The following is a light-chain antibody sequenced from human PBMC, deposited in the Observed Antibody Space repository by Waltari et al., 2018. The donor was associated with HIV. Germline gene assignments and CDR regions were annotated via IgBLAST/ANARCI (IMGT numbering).Light chain of an antibody. CDR2: ENN. V-gene: IGLV1-51*02. Sequence: VHGVTISCSGSSSDIGNNYVSWYQQLPGTAPKLLIYENNKRPSGIPDRFSGSKSGTSATLGITGLQTGDEAHYYCGTWVSSLSAASVFGGGTKLTVL. CDR3: GTWVSSLSAASV. CDR1: SSDIGNNY. J-gene: IGLJ2*01.